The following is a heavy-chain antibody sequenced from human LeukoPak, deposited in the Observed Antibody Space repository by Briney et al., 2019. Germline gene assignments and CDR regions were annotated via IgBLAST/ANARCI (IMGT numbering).Heavy chain of an antibody. V-gene: IGHV4-39*01. CDR3: ARQTGSGLFILP. D-gene: IGHD3/OR15-3a*01. CDR1: GGSISSSSSY. CDR2: IYYSGNT. Sequence: SETLSLTCSVSGGSISSSSSYWGWIRQPPGKGLEWIGSIYYSGNTYYNASLKSQVSISIDTSKNRFSLKLTSVTAADTAVYYCARQTGSGLFILPGGQGTLVTVSS. J-gene: IGHJ4*02.